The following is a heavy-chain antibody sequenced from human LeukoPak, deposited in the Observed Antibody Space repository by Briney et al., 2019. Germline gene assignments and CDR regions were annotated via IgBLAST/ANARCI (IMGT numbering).Heavy chain of an antibody. Sequence: PSETLSLTCAVSGGSISSGGYSWSWIRQPPGKAMEFIAYIYYTGNTYFNPSLKSRVTISVDTSKNQFSLKLSSVTAADTAVYYCARRGRTSCLFDYWGQGTLVTVSS. CDR2: IYYTGNT. J-gene: IGHJ4*02. D-gene: IGHD2-2*01. V-gene: IGHV4-30-2*03. CDR1: GGSISSGGYS. CDR3: ARRGRTSCLFDY.